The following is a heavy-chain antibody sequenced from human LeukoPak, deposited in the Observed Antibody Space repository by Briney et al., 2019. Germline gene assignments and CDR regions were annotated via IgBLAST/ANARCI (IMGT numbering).Heavy chain of an antibody. CDR1: GFIFSSYE. V-gene: IGHV3-48*03. CDR2: ISSSGHAI. D-gene: IGHD3-3*01. J-gene: IGHJ4*02. CDR3: ARQHYGFWLPADY. Sequence: GGSLRLSCAASGFIFSSYEMNWVRQAPGKGLEWVSYISSSGHAIYYAGSVKGRFTISRDNAKNSLYLQMNSLRAEDTAVYYCARQHYGFWLPADYWGQGTLVTVSS.